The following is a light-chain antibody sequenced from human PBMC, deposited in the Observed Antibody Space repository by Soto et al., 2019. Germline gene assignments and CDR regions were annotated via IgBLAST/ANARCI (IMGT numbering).Light chain of an antibody. CDR2: EVS. CDR3: SSYASSNTLV. V-gene: IGLV2-23*02. Sequence: QSVLTQPASVSGSPGQSITISCTGTSSDVGSYNLVSWYQQHPGKAPKPMIYEVSKRPSGVSNRFSGSKSGNTASLTISGLQAEDEADYYCSSYASSNTLVFGGGTKLTVL. CDR1: SSDVGSYNL. J-gene: IGLJ2*01.